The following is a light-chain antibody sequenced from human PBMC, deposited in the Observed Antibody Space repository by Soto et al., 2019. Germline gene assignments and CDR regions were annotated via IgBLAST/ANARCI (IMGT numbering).Light chain of an antibody. CDR3: HRRQSWPRT. J-gene: IGKJ1*01. Sequence: EIALTQAPATLSSFSCDSVTVSCRASQYINTRLAWYQHRPGPAPRRLIYQTSIRTAAIPARFSATGPGTDFTLTIRAVQPEDCAVYSCHRRQSWPRTFGKGTKVDI. CDR2: QTS. CDR1: QYINTR. V-gene: IGKV3D-11*01.